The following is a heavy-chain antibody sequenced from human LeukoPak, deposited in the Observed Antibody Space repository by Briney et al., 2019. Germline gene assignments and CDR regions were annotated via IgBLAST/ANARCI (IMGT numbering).Heavy chain of an antibody. Sequence: ASVKVSCKASGYTFTSYYMHWVRQAPGQGLEWMGIINLSGGNTNYAQKFQGRVTMTRDTSTSTVYMELSSLRSEDTAMYYRAREAPGGYFDYWGQGTLVTVSS. J-gene: IGHJ4*02. CDR2: INLSGGNT. D-gene: IGHD6-13*01. CDR3: AREAPGGYFDY. CDR1: GYTFTSYY. V-gene: IGHV1-46*01.